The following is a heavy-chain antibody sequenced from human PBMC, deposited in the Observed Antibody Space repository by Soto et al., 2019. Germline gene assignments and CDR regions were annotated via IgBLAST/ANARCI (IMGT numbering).Heavy chain of an antibody. Sequence: GGSPRLSCAASGFTFSSYAMHWVRQAPGKGLEWVAVISYDGSNKYYADSVKGRFTISRDNSKNTLYLQMNSLRAEDTAVYYCARGGDIVATEASNYYYGMDVWGQGTTVTVSS. V-gene: IGHV3-30-3*01. CDR2: ISYDGSNK. CDR3: ARGGDIVATEASNYYYGMDV. CDR1: GFTFSSYA. D-gene: IGHD5-12*01. J-gene: IGHJ6*02.